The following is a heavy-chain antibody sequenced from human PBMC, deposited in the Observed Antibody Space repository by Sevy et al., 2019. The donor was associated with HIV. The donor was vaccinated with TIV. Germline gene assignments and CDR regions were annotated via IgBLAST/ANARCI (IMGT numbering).Heavy chain of an antibody. Sequence: GGSLRLSCAASGFTFSSYGMHWVRQAPGKGLEWVAVIWYDGSNKYYADSVKGRFTISRDNSKNTLYLQMNSLRAGDTAVYYCARDSLDYYDSSGYGDAFDIWGQGTMVTVSS. J-gene: IGHJ3*02. CDR2: IWYDGSNK. CDR1: GFTFSSYG. CDR3: ARDSLDYYDSSGYGDAFDI. V-gene: IGHV3-33*01. D-gene: IGHD3-22*01.